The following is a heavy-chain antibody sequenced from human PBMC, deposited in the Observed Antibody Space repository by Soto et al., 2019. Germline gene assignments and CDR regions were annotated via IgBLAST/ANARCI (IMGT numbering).Heavy chain of an antibody. CDR3: ARVNGFWSGYDRFDY. Sequence: QVQLVQSGAEVKKPGASVKVYCKASGYTFTSYAMHWVRQAPGQRLERMGWINAGNGNTKYSQEFQGRVTITRDTSASTAYMVLSSLRSEDTAVYYCARVNGFWSGYDRFDYWGQGTLVTVSS. D-gene: IGHD3-3*01. J-gene: IGHJ4*02. CDR1: GYTFTSYA. V-gene: IGHV1-3*01. CDR2: INAGNGNT.